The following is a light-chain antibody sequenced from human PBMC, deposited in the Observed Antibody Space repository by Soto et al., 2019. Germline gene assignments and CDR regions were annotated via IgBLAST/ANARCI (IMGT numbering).Light chain of an antibody. Sequence: EIVLTQSPATLSLSPGERATLSCRASQSVSSYLAWFQQKPGQAPRLLIYDASNRATGIPTRFSGSGSGTDFTLTISSLGPEDFAVYYCQQRSNWQRTFRQGTNVEIK. CDR2: DAS. J-gene: IGKJ1*01. CDR1: QSVSSY. V-gene: IGKV3-11*01. CDR3: QQRSNWQRT.